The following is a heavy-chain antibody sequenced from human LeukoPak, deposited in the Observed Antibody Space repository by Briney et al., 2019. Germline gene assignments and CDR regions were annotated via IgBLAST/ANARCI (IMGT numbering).Heavy chain of an antibody. CDR3: ARGGECFWGGGVFDY. CDR2: ISSSGSTI. D-gene: IGHD3-16*01. Sequence: GGSLRLSCAASGFTFSSYEMNWVRQAPGKGLEWVSYISSSGSTIYYADSVKGRFTISRDNAKNSLYLQMNSLRAEDTVVYYCARGGECFWGGGVFDYWGQGTLVTVSS. CDR1: GFTFSSYE. J-gene: IGHJ4*02. V-gene: IGHV3-48*03.